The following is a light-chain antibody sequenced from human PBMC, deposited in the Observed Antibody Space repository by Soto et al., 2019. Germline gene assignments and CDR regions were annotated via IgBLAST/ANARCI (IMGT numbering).Light chain of an antibody. CDR2: DVS. CDR3: SSSTSSSTLVV. CDR1: SSDVGGYNY. Sequence: QSALTQPASVSGSPGQSITISCTGTSSDVGGYNYVSWYQQHPGKAPKLMIYDVSNRPSGVSNRFSGSKSGNTASLTISVLHAEDEAYYYCSSSTSSSTLVVFGGGTKLTVL. V-gene: IGLV2-14*01. J-gene: IGLJ2*01.